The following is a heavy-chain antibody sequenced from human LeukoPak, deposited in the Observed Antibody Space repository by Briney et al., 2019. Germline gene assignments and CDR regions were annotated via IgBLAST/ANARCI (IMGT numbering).Heavy chain of an antibody. D-gene: IGHD6-13*01. CDR3: ARVVAAGNYFDY. J-gene: IGHJ4*02. V-gene: IGHV3-7*01. Sequence: GGSLRLSCAASGFTFSSYWMSWVRQAPGKGREGVANIKQDGSEIYYVDSVKGRFTISRDNAKNSLYLQMNSLRAEDTAVYYCARVVAAGNYFDYWGQGTLVTVSS. CDR2: IKQDGSEI. CDR1: GFTFSSYW.